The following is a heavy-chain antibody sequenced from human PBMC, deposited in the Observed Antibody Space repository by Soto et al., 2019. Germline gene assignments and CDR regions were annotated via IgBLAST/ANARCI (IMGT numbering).Heavy chain of an antibody. J-gene: IGHJ6*02. D-gene: IGHD3-22*01. V-gene: IGHV3-30-3*01. CDR1: GFTFSNYA. CDR3: ARSHATSYYDTTGFFFGLDV. CDR2: MSFDETKK. Sequence: GGSLRLSCAASGFTFSNYAMHWVRQAPGKGLEWVAVMSFDETKKYHAASVEGRFTISRDNSQNTLDLQMNSLRAEDTALYYCARSHATSYYDTTGFFFGLDVWGQGTTVTVSS.